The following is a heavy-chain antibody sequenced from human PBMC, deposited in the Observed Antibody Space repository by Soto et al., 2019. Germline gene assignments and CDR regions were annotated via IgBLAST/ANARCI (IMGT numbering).Heavy chain of an antibody. V-gene: IGHV4-59*01. D-gene: IGHD5-12*01. CDR2: IYYSGST. Sequence: SETLSLTCTISGGTISIYYWSWIRQAPGKGLEWIGYIYYSGSTNYNPSLKSRVTISVDTSKNKFSLKLSSVTAAATAVYYCARGEVAKMRFAYSDYGPDVWCQGTRVTVSS. CDR3: ARGEVAKMRFAYSDYGPDV. CDR1: GGTISIYY. J-gene: IGHJ6*02.